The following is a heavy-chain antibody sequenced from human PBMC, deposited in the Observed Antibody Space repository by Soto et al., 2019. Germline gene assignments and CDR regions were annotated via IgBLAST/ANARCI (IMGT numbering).Heavy chain of an antibody. CDR1: GFTFSSYG. D-gene: IGHD1-26*01. CDR3: AKYGAGSPPWDYYYYGMDV. V-gene: IGHV3-30*18. Sequence: GGSLRLSCAASGFTFSSYGMHWVRQAPGKGLEWVAVISYDGSNKYYADSVKGRFTISRDNSKNTLYLQMDSLRAEDTAVYYGAKYGAGSPPWDYYYYGMDVWGQGTTVTVSS. CDR2: ISYDGSNK. J-gene: IGHJ6*02.